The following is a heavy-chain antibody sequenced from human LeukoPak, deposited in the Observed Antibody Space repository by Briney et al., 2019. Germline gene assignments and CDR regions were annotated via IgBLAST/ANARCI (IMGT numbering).Heavy chain of an antibody. D-gene: IGHD3-10*01. CDR1: GYTFTGYY. V-gene: IGHV1-2*02. CDR2: INPNSGGT. Sequence: ASVKVSCKASGYTFTGYYMHWVRQAPGQGLEWMGWINPNSGGTNYAQKFQGRVTMTRDTSISTAYMELSRLRSDDTAVYYCARRSRFSRLDFDYWGQGTLVTVSS. J-gene: IGHJ4*02. CDR3: ARRSRFSRLDFDY.